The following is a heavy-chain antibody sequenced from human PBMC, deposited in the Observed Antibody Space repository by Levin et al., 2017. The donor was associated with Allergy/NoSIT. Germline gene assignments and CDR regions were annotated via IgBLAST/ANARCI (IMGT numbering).Heavy chain of an antibody. D-gene: IGHD7-27*01. CDR2: INHSGST. CDR3: ARDRLLGSAGTVDY. CDR1: GGSFSGYY. J-gene: IGHJ4*02. Sequence: SETLSLTCAVYGGSFSGYYWSWIRQPPGKGLEWIGEINHSGSTNYNPSLKSRVTISVDTSKNQFSLKLSSVTAADTAVYYCARDRLLGSAGTVDYWGQGTLVTVSS. V-gene: IGHV4-34*01.